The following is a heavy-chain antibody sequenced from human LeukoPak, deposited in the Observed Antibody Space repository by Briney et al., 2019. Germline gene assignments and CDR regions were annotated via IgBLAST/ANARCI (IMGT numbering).Heavy chain of an antibody. CDR1: GGSISSYY. CDR2: IYYSGST. CDR3: ARGYDFWSGYYSPEYYYYYMDV. Sequence: SETLSLTCTVSGGSISSYYWSWIRQPPGKGLEWIGYIYYSGSTNYNPSLKSRVTISVDTSKNQFSLKLSSVTAADTAVYYCARGYDFWSGYYSPEYYYYYMDVWGKGTTVTVSS. D-gene: IGHD3-3*01. J-gene: IGHJ6*03. V-gene: IGHV4-59*01.